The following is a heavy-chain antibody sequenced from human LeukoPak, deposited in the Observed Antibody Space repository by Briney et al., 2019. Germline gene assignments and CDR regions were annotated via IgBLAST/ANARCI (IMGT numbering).Heavy chain of an antibody. V-gene: IGHV2-70*11. CDR2: IDWDDDE. CDR1: GFSLSTSAMC. J-gene: IGHJ6*02. CDR3: ARVISGEGMDV. Sequence: ESGPALVNLTQTLTLTCTFSGFSLSTSAMCVSWIRQPPGKALEWLARIDWDDDEHFSPSLMTRLTISKDTSKNQVVLTMTNMDPVDTATYYCARVISGEGMDVWGQGTTVTVSS. D-gene: IGHD2-21*01.